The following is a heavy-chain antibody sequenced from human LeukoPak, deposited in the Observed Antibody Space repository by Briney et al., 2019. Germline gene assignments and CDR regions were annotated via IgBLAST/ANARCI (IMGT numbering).Heavy chain of an antibody. V-gene: IGHV1-18*01. CDR1: TXXXYG. CDR2: ISAYNGDT. CDR3: ARDQARGSRVPAAAYYYFYYGMDV. Sequence: TXXXYGIXXVRQAPGEGLEWMGWISAYNGDTNYAQKLQGRVTMTTATSTSTAYMELRSLRSDDPAVYYCARDQARGSRVPAAAYYYFYYGMDVWGQGTTVTVSS. D-gene: IGHD2-2*01. J-gene: IGHJ6*02.